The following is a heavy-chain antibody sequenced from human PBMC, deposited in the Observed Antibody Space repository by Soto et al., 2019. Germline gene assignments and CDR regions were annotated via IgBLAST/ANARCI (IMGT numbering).Heavy chain of an antibody. CDR2: VRGNGDPP. J-gene: IGHJ4*02. CDR1: GFTFSSYA. Sequence: GGSLRLSCSASGFTFSSYAMHWVRQAPGKGLEYVSGVRGNGDPPFYADSVKGRFTISRDNSKNTLYLQMSSLSADDTVVYYCVKSRGGNNFDFFDWGQGALVTVSS. CDR3: VKSRGGNNFDFFD. D-gene: IGHD5-12*01. V-gene: IGHV3-64D*06.